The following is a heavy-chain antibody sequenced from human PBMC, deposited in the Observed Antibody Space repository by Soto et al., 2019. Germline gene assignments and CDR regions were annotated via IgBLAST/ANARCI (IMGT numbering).Heavy chain of an antibody. D-gene: IGHD2-2*01. V-gene: IGHV3-11*01. CDR1: GFTFSDYY. Sequence: QVQLVESGGGLVKPGGSLRLSCAASGFTFSDYYMSWIRQAPGKGLEWVSYISSSGSTIYYADSVKGRFTISRDNAKNSLYLQVNSLRAEDTTVYYCARDRDIVVVPAATTLAPWGQGTLVTVSS. CDR2: ISSSGSTI. CDR3: ARDRDIVVVPAATTLAP. J-gene: IGHJ5*02.